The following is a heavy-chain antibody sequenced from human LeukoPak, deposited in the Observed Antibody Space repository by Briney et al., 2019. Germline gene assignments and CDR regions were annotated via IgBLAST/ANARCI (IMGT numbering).Heavy chain of an antibody. Sequence: SETLSLTCTVSGGSISGYYWSWIRQPPGKGLEWIGYIYSSGTTNYNPSLKSRVTISGDTSKNQFSLKLSSVTAADTAVYYCARGHLVVPAAIPGPRKNYYYYYMDVWGKGTTVTVSS. J-gene: IGHJ6*03. D-gene: IGHD2-2*02. V-gene: IGHV4-59*12. CDR2: IYSSGTT. CDR3: ARGHLVVPAAIPGPRKNYYYYYMDV. CDR1: GGSISGYY.